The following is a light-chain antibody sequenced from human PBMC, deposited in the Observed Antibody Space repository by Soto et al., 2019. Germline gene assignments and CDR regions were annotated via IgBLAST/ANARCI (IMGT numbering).Light chain of an antibody. Sequence: QSALTQPASVSGSPGQSITISCTGTSSDVGTYNLVSWYQQHPGKAPKLMIYEGSKRPSGVSNRLSGSKSGNTASLTIAGLQGEDEADYYCCSYAGSRTLVFGGGTKLTVL. J-gene: IGLJ2*01. V-gene: IGLV2-23*01. CDR3: CSYAGSRTLV. CDR1: SSDVGTYNL. CDR2: EGS.